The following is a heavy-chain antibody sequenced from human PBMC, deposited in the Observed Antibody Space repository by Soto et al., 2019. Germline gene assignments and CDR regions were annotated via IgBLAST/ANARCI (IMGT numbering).Heavy chain of an antibody. J-gene: IGHJ2*01. D-gene: IGHD4-17*01. V-gene: IGHV4-4*07. Sequence: QVQLQESGPGLVKPSETLSLTCTVSGGSISSYYWSWIRQPAGKGLEWIGRIYTSGSTNYNPSLKSRVNMSVDTSKNQFSLKLSSVTAADTAVYYCARDPTYGDYSRGDWYFDLWGRGTLVTVSS. CDR1: GGSISSYY. CDR2: IYTSGST. CDR3: ARDPTYGDYSRGDWYFDL.